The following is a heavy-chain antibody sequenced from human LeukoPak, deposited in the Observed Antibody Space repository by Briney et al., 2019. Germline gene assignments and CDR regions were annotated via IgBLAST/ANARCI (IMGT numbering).Heavy chain of an antibody. CDR1: GDSVSSNSVA. CDR3: ARVAAVAGDYWYFDL. CDR2: TYYRSKWYH. V-gene: IGHV6-1*01. J-gene: IGHJ2*01. Sequence: SQTLSLTCVISGDSVSSNSVAWNWIRQSPSRGLEWLGRTYYRSKWYHDYAISVKSRITINPDTSKNQFSLQLNSVTPEDTAVYYCARVAAVAGDYWYFDLWGRGTLVTVSS. D-gene: IGHD6-19*01.